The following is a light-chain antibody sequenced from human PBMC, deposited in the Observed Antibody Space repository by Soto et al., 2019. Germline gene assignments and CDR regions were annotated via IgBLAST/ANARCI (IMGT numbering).Light chain of an antibody. CDR2: GTS. CDR1: QSVSSSY. J-gene: IGKJ5*01. V-gene: IGKV3-20*01. Sequence: EIVLTQSPGTLSLSPGARATLSCRARQSVSSSYLAWYQQKPGQAPRLLIYGTSSRATGIPDRFSGIVSGTDFTLTISRLEPEDFALYYGQQYGSSPPITFGQGTRLEIK. CDR3: QQYGSSPPIT.